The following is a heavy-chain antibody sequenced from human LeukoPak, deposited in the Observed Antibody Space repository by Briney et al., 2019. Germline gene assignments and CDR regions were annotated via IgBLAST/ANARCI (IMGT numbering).Heavy chain of an antibody. CDR1: GGSISSHY. J-gene: IGHJ4*02. Sequence: SETLSLTCTVSGGSISSHYWTWIRQPPGKGLEWIGNILYSGNTHYNPSLKSRVTISGDTSKNQFSLKLSSVTAADTAVYYCARSPDNDRLDYWGQGTLVTVSS. CDR3: ARSPDNDRLDY. V-gene: IGHV4-59*11. D-gene: IGHD3-9*01. CDR2: ILYSGNT.